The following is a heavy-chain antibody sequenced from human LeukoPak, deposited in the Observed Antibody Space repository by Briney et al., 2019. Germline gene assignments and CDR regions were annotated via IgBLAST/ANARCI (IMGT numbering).Heavy chain of an antibody. D-gene: IGHD5-12*01. J-gene: IGHJ4*02. CDR1: GYSISSGYY. Sequence: PSETLSLTCTVSGYSISSGYYWGWIRQPPGKGLEWIGSIYHSGSTYYNPSLKSRVTISVGTSKNQFSLKLSSVTAADTAVYYCARVFLGVVATITGPGFDYWGQGTLVTVSS. CDR3: ARVFLGVVATITGPGFDY. V-gene: IGHV4-38-2*02. CDR2: IYHSGST.